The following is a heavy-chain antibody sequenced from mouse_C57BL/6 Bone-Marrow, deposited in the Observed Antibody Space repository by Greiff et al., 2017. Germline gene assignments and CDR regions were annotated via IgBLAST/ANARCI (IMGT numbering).Heavy chain of an antibody. Sequence: VQLQQSGPELVRPGASVKLSCTASGFNIKDDYMHWVKQRPEQGLEWIGWIDPENGDTEYASKFQGKATITADTSSNTAYLQLSSLTSEDTAVYYCTIYYGNPFDYWGQGTTLTVSS. CDR3: TIYYGNPFDY. CDR1: GFNIKDDY. CDR2: IDPENGDT. V-gene: IGHV14-4*01. D-gene: IGHD2-1*01. J-gene: IGHJ2*01.